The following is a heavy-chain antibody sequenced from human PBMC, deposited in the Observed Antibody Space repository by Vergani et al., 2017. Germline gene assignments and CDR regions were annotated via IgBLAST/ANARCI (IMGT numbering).Heavy chain of an antibody. Sequence: QVQVVQSGAEVKKPGASVKVSCKVSGHTLPGFFLSDLAIHWVRQAPGRGLEWMASFDPENYDPIYAQKFKGRVTMTKDRSTNTAYLELTNLRSDDTAVFYCATDLSMTTFSDWGQGTLVTVSS. V-gene: IGHV1-24*01. CDR3: ATDLSMTTFSD. CDR2: FDPENYDP. CDR1: GHTLPGFFLSDLA. J-gene: IGHJ4*02. D-gene: IGHD4-11*01.